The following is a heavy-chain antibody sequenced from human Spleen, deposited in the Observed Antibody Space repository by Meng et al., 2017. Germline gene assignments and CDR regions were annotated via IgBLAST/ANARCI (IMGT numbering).Heavy chain of an antibody. CDR1: GGSFSGYY. V-gene: IGHV4-34*01. CDR2: INHSGST. J-gene: IGHJ6*02. CDR3: ARGRNYYDSSGYYPLYYYYYGMDV. Sequence: SQTLSLTCAVYGGSFSGYYWSWIRQPPGKGLEWIGEINHSGSTNYNPSLKSRVTISVDTSKNQFSLKLSSVTAADTAVYYCARGRNYYDSSGYYPLYYYYYGMDVWGQGTTVTVSS. D-gene: IGHD3-22*01.